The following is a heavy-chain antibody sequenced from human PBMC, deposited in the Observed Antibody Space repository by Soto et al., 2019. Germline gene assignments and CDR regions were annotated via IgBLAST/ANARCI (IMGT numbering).Heavy chain of an antibody. V-gene: IGHV1-69*02. CDR1: GGTFSSYT. CDR2: IIPILGIA. J-gene: IGHJ4*02. Sequence: QVQLVQSGAKVKKPGSSVKVSCKASGGTFSSYTISWVRQAPGQGLEWMGRIIPILGIANYAQKFQGRVTITADKSTSTAYMELSSLRSEDTAVYYCARHEVGGSYGALDYWGQGTLVTVSS. D-gene: IGHD1-26*01. CDR3: ARHEVGGSYGALDY.